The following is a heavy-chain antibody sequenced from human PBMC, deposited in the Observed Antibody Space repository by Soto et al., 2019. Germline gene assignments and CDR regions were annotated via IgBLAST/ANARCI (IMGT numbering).Heavy chain of an antibody. CDR2: IYYSGIT. Sequence: SETLSLTCTVSGGSISSGVYYWSGIRHHPGKGLEWIGYIYYSGITYYNPSLKSRVTISVDTSKNQFSLKLSSVTAADTAVYYCARARAQLDLRYFDYWGQGTLVTVSS. CDR3: ARARAQLDLRYFDY. D-gene: IGHD6-6*01. V-gene: IGHV4-31*03. J-gene: IGHJ4*02. CDR1: GGSISSGVYY.